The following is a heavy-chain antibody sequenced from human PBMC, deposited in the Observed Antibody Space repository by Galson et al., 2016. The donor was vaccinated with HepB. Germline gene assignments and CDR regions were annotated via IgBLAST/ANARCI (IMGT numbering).Heavy chain of an antibody. V-gene: IGHV3-30-3*01. Sequence: SLRLSCAASGFTFNTYAMHWVRQAPGRGLEWVAVISYDGSNKHYADSVEGRLTISRDNSKSALYLQMNSLIAEDTAVYYCARNFLPALPDYYYYGMDGWGEGTTVTVSS. J-gene: IGHJ6*01. CDR1: GFTFNTYA. CDR3: ARNFLPALPDYYYYGMDG. CDR2: ISYDGSNK. D-gene: IGHD6-6*01.